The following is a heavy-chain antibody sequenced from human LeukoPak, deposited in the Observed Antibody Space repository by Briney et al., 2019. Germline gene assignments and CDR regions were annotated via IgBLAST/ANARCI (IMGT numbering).Heavy chain of an antibody. Sequence: PSETLSLTCSVSGYSISSGNYWGWIRQPPGKGLEWIGSIYHSGSTYYNSSLKSRVTISVDTSKNQFSLKLSSVTAADTAVYYCANQWLGFVDVWGKGTTVTISS. V-gene: IGHV4-38-2*02. CDR2: IYHSGST. D-gene: IGHD6-19*01. J-gene: IGHJ6*04. CDR3: ANQWLGFVDV. CDR1: GYSISSGNY.